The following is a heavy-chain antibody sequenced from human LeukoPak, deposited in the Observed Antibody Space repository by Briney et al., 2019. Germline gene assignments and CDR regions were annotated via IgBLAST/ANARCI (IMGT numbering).Heavy chain of an antibody. CDR3: AKGIRYSSSWAFDY. CDR1: GFTFSSYA. D-gene: IGHD6-13*01. CDR2: ISGSGGST. J-gene: IGHJ4*02. Sequence: GGSLRLSCAASGFTFSSYAMSWVRQAPGKGLEWVSAISGSGGSTYYADSVEGRFTISRDNSKNTLYLQMNSLRAEDTAVYYCAKGIRYSSSWAFDYWGQGTLVTVSS. V-gene: IGHV3-23*01.